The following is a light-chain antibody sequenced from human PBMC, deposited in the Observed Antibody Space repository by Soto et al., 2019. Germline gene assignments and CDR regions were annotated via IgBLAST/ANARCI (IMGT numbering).Light chain of an antibody. CDR3: QAWDSSTVV. CDR1: KLGNKY. J-gene: IGLJ2*01. Sequence: SYELTQPPSVSVSPGLTASITCSGDKLGNKYAYWYQQRPGQSPVLVLYQDTKRPSGIPERFSGSNSGNTATLTISGTQAMDEADYYCQAWDSSTVVFGGGTKVTVL. CDR2: QDT. V-gene: IGLV3-1*01.